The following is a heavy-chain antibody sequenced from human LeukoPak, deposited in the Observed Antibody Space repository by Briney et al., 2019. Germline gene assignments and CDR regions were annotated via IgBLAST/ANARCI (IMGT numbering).Heavy chain of an antibody. D-gene: IGHD3-10*02. CDR3: AELGITMIGGV. J-gene: IGHJ6*04. V-gene: IGHV3-74*01. CDR2: ITSDESST. Sequence: GGSLRLSCAASGFTFSSYWMHWVRQAPGKGLVWVSHITSDESSTGYADSVKGRFTISRDNAKNSLYLQMNSLRAEDTAVYYCAELGITMIGGVWGKGTTVTISS. CDR1: GFTFSSYW.